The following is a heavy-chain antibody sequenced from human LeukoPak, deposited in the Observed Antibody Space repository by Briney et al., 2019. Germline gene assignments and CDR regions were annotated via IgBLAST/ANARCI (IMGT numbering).Heavy chain of an antibody. CDR2: INPDGIKR. CDR3: ARDLAFSRLDY. Sequence: GGSLRLSCAVSGLTFSSSWMDWVRQAPGKGLEWVASINPDGIKRYSADSVKGRFTISRDNARNSLYLQMDSLRVEDTAFYYCARDLAFSRLDYWGQGTLLTVSS. V-gene: IGHV3-7*01. D-gene: IGHD2/OR15-2a*01. J-gene: IGHJ4*02. CDR1: GLTFSSSW.